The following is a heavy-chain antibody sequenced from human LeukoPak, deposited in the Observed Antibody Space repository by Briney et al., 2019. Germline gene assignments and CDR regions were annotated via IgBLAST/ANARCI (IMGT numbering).Heavy chain of an antibody. CDR1: GGSISRGGYY. V-gene: IGHV4-30-2*01. CDR3: ARDQTVTGGFDY. J-gene: IGHJ4*02. D-gene: IGHD4-17*01. CDR2: IYYNGGT. Sequence: PSETLSLTCTVSGGSISRGGYYWSWIRQPPGEGLEWIGYIYYNGGTFYTPSLKSRVTISIDRSENKFALRLNSVTAADTAVYYCARDQTVTGGFDYWGQGILVTVSS.